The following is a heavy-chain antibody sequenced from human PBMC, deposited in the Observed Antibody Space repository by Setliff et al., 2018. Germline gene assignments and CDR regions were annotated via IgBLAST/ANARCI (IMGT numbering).Heavy chain of an antibody. Sequence: GGSLRLSCAASGFTFSGSAMYWVRQASGKGLEWVGRIRSKSDSYATIYVASVRGRFTISRDDSKNTAYLQMNGLKTEDTAVYYCAAAPAGSDVFDMWGQGTMVTVSS. CDR1: GFTFSGSA. D-gene: IGHD6-13*01. CDR2: IRSKSDSYAT. J-gene: IGHJ3*02. V-gene: IGHV3-73*01. CDR3: AAAPAGSDVFDM.